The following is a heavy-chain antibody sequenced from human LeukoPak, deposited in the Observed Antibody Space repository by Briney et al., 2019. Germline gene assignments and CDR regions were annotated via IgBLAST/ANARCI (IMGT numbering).Heavy chain of an antibody. V-gene: IGHV3-48*04. CDR1: GSTFSSYS. CDR2: ISSSSSTI. D-gene: IGHD3-10*02. J-gene: IGHJ6*04. CDR3: AELGITMIGGV. Sequence: GGSLRLSCAASGSTFSSYSMNWVRQAPGKGLEWVSYISSSSSTIYYADSVKGRFTISRDNAKNSLYLQMNSPRAEDTAVYYCAELGITMIGGVWGKGTTVTISS.